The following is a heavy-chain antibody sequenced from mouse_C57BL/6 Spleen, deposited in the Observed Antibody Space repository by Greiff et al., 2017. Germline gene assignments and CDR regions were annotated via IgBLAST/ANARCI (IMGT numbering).Heavy chain of an antibody. Sequence: VKLMESGAELARPGASVKMSCKASGYTFTSYTMHWVKQRPGQGLEWIGYINPSSGYTKYNQKFKDKATLTADKSSSTAYMQLSSLTSEDSAVYYCARSDDYDGGWFAYWGQGTLVTVSA. CDR1: GYTFTSYT. CDR2: INPSSGYT. CDR3: ARSDDYDGGWFAY. V-gene: IGHV1-4*01. D-gene: IGHD2-4*01. J-gene: IGHJ3*01.